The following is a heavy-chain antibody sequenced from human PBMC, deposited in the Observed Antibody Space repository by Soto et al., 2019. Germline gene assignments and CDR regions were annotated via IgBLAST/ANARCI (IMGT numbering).Heavy chain of an antibody. J-gene: IGHJ4*02. CDR2: IRSKAYGGTT. Sequence: GGSLRLSCTASGFTFGDYAMSWFRQAPGKGLEWVGFIRSKAYGGTTEYAASVKGRFTISRDDSKSIAYLQMNSLKTEDTAVYYCTRDHSINTAMVMFYYWGQGTLVTVSS. CDR3: TRDHSINTAMVMFYY. V-gene: IGHV3-49*03. D-gene: IGHD5-18*01. CDR1: GFTFGDYA.